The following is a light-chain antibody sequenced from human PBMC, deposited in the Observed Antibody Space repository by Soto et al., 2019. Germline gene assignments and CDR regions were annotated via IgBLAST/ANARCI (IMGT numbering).Light chain of an antibody. CDR1: RSNIGAGYD. Sequence: QSVLTQPPSVSGAPGQRVTISCTGSRSNIGAGYDVQWYQQLPGTAPNLLIYGNSNRPSGVPDRFSGSQSGASASLAITGLQADDEADYYCQSYDGSLSGSVFGTRTKVTVL. CDR2: GNS. CDR3: QSYDGSLSGSV. V-gene: IGLV1-40*01. J-gene: IGLJ1*01.